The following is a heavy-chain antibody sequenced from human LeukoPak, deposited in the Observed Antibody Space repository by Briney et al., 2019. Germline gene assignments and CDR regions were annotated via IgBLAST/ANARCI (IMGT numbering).Heavy chain of an antibody. Sequence: SETLSLTRTVSGGSISSYYWSWIRQPPGKGLEWIGYIYYSGSTNYNPSLKSRVTISVDTSKNQFSLKLSSVTAADTAVYYCARARSGYAYYYYGMDVWGQGTTVTVSS. CDR2: IYYSGST. CDR1: GGSISSYY. CDR3: ARARSGYAYYYYGMDV. J-gene: IGHJ6*02. D-gene: IGHD3-3*01. V-gene: IGHV4-59*01.